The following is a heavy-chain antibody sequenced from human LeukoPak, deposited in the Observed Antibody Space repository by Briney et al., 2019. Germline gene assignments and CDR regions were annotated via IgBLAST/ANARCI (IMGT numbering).Heavy chain of an antibody. V-gene: IGHV1-2*06. D-gene: IGHD2-15*01. J-gene: IGHJ5*02. CDR1: GYTFTGYY. Sequence: ASVKVSCKASGYTFTGYYMHWVRQAPGQGLEWMGRINPNSGGTNYAQKFQGRVTMTSDTSISTAYMELSRLRSDDTAVYYCARERDCSGGSCYMEDWFDPWGQGTLVTVSS. CDR2: INPNSGGT. CDR3: ARERDCSGGSCYMEDWFDP.